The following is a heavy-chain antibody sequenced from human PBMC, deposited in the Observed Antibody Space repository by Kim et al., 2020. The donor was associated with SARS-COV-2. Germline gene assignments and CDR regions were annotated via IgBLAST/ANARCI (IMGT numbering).Heavy chain of an antibody. J-gene: IGHJ4*02. CDR3: ASSRPGGTTGGYFDY. D-gene: IGHD2-15*01. V-gene: IGHV5-51*01. CDR2: IYPGDSDT. Sequence: GESLKISCKGSGYSFTSYWIGWVRQMPGKGLEWMGIIYPGDSDTRYSPSFQGQVTISADKSISTAYLQWSSLKASDTAMYYCASSRPGGTTGGYFDYWGQGTLVTVSS. CDR1: GYSFTSYW.